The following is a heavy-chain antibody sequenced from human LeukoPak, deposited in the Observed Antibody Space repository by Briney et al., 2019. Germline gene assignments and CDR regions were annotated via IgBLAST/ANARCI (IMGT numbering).Heavy chain of an antibody. D-gene: IGHD3-22*01. CDR2: IIPIFGTA. J-gene: IGHJ4*02. CDR3: ARCRYDSSGYHPAPPDY. CDR1: GGTFSSYA. V-gene: IGHV1-69*05. Sequence: SVKVSCKASGGTFSSYANSWVRQAPGQGLEWMGGIIPIFGTANYAQKFQGRVTITTDESTSTAYMELSSLRSEDTAVYYCARCRYDSSGYHPAPPDYWGQGTLVTVSS.